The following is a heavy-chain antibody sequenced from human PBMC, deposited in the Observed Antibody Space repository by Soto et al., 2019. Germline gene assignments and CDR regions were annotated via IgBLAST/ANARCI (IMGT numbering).Heavy chain of an antibody. CDR2: IYIGGAT. CDR1: GFTVTDHY. CDR3: AIGLQRAVQ. Sequence: GASLKISCAVSGFTVTDHYVNWVRQAPGKGLEWVSVIYIGGATYYRDSVQGRFTLSRDPSDNSVSLHMNNLTVADTAVHFCAIGLQRAVQGGLGALVTVSS. V-gene: IGHV3-53*01. J-gene: IGHJ4*02. D-gene: IGHD6-25*01.